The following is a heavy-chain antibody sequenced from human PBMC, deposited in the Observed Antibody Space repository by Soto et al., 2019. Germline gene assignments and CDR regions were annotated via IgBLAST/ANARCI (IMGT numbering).Heavy chain of an antibody. CDR3: ARQRRVGYWNAP. V-gene: IGHV4-30-4*01. J-gene: IGHJ5*02. CDR1: GGSINIDDHY. Sequence: ASETLSLTCSVSGGSINIDDHYWTWIRQPPGKGLEWIGSIYKSGTTNYNPSLKSRITVSIDTSKKQFSLKLNSVTAADKALYYCARQRRVGYWNAPWCQGNSVPVSS. CDR2: IYKSGTT.